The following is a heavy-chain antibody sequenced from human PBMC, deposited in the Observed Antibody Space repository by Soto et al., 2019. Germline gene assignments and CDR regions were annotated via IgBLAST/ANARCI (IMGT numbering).Heavy chain of an antibody. J-gene: IGHJ4*02. CDR2: MYHGGST. D-gene: IGHD3-10*01. CDR3: ASGSETGPFDF. V-gene: IGHV4-61*05. CDR1: GGSVSSGTYY. Sequence: QLQLQESGPGLVKPSGTLSLTCTVSGGSVSSGTYYWGWIRQPPGKGLEWIGEMYHGGSTNYHPSLKSRVTISVDKSKNQFSLKLSSVTAADTAVYYCASGSETGPFDFWGQGALVTVSS.